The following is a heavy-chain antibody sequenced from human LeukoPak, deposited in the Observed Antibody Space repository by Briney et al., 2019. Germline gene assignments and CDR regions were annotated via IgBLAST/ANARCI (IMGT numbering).Heavy chain of an antibody. CDR3: AKYGPQDSGSSHFDY. CDR2: IRDSGSST. CDR1: GFTFSSYA. J-gene: IGHJ4*02. V-gene: IGHV3-23*01. Sequence: GGSLRLSCAASGFTFSSYAMSWVRQAPGKGLEWVSAIRDSGSSTHYADSVKGRSTTSRDNSKNTLFLQMNSLRAEDTAIYYCAKYGPQDSGSSHFDYWGQGALVTVSS. D-gene: IGHD1-26*01.